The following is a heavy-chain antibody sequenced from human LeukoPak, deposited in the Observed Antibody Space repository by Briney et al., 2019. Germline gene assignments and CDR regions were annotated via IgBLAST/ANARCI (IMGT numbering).Heavy chain of an antibody. V-gene: IGHV4-38-2*02. D-gene: IGHD3-22*01. Sequence: SETLSLTCTVSGDSIRSASYWAWFRQPPGKGLEWFGSICQSGATYYNPSLKSRVTMSVDTSKNQFSLTLNSVTAADTAVYYCARARNYYDTTIYYQYYFDSWGLGTLVTVSS. CDR2: ICQSGAT. CDR1: GDSIRSASY. CDR3: ARARNYYDTTIYYQYYFDS. J-gene: IGHJ4*02.